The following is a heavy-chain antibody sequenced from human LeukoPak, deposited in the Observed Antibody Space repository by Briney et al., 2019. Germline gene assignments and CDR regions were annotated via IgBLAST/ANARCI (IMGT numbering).Heavy chain of an antibody. CDR3: AKDSKTYSGSYGVDY. CDR1: GFTFSTYA. J-gene: IGHJ4*02. D-gene: IGHD1-26*01. Sequence: GGSLRLSCAASGFTFSTYAMHWVRQAPGKGLEWVAFIRYDDTKKKYADSVKGRFTISRDNFKNTLFLQMNSLRAEDTAVYYCAKDSKTYSGSYGVDYWGQGTLVTVSS. CDR2: IRYDDTKK. V-gene: IGHV3-30*02.